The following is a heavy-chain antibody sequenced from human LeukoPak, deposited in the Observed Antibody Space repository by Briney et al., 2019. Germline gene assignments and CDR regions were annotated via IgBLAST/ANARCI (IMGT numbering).Heavy chain of an antibody. J-gene: IGHJ5*02. CDR3: AKDFSAGGNYGYGRLDP. CDR1: GFTFSNYV. Sequence: GGSLRLSCAASGFTFSNYVMNWVRQAPGKGLEWVSAISGSGGYSNSADSVKGRFTISRDNSENTLYLQMNSLRAEDTAVYCCAKDFSAGGNYGYGRLDPWGQGTLVTVSS. CDR2: ISGSGGYS. V-gene: IGHV3-23*01. D-gene: IGHD4-17*01.